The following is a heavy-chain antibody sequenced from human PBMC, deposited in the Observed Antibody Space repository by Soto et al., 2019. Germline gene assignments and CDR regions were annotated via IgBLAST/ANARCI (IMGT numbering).Heavy chain of an antibody. CDR3: ARGGSSGGYRFFDY. D-gene: IGHD1-26*01. CDR1: GGSNSRSNW. Sequence: QVQLQESGPGLVNPSGTLSLTCTVSGGSNSRSNWWSWVRQAPGKGLEWMGEVSDTGSTNNNPSLKSRVTISVDKSKNQFSLKLTSVTAADTAVYYCARGGSSGGYRFFDYWGQGTPVTVSS. CDR2: VSDTGST. J-gene: IGHJ4*02. V-gene: IGHV4-4*02.